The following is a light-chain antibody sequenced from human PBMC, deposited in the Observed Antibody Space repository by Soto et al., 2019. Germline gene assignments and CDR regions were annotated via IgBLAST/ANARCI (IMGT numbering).Light chain of an antibody. CDR2: DAS. J-gene: IGKJ1*01. V-gene: IGKV3D-20*02. CDR3: QQRQYWPPIT. CDR1: QSVSSSY. Sequence: EIVLTQSPGTLSLSPGERATLSCRASQSVSSSYLAWYQQKPGQAPRLLIYDASNRAAGIPARFSGSGSGTDFTLTISSLEPEDFAIYYCQQRQYWPPITFGQGTKVDI.